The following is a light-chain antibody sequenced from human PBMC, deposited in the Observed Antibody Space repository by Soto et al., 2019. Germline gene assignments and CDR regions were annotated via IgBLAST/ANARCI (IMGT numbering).Light chain of an antibody. CDR1: QSVSSSY. Sequence: EIVLTQSPGTLSLSPGERATLSCRASQSVSSSYLAWYQQKPGQAPRLLIYGASSRATGIPHRFSGSGSGTDFTLTISRLEPEDFAVYYCQQYGTSPYTFGQGTKLEIK. J-gene: IGKJ2*01. CDR3: QQYGTSPYT. V-gene: IGKV3-20*01. CDR2: GAS.